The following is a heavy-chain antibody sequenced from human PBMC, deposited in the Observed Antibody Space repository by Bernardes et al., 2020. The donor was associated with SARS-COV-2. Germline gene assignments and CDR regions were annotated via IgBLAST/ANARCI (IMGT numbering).Heavy chain of an antibody. CDR2: IWYDGSNK. Sequence: GGSLRLSCAASGFTFSSYGMHWVRQAPGKGLEWVAVIWYDGSNKYYADSVKGRFTISRDNSKNTLYLQMNSLRAEDTAVYYCARDEHSSGWYIGYWGQGTLVTVSS. J-gene: IGHJ4*02. D-gene: IGHD6-19*01. CDR3: ARDEHSSGWYIGY. V-gene: IGHV3-33*01. CDR1: GFTFSSYG.